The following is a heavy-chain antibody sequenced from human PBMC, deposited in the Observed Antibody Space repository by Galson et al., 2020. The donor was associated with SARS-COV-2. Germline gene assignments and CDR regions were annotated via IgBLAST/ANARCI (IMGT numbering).Heavy chain of an antibody. D-gene: IGHD3-9*01. CDR2: ISARGDAT. Sequence: GGSLRLSCAVSGFAFITYALRWVRQAPGRGLEWVSAISARGDATYYADSVKGRFTISRDNSKNTLYLHMNSLSAEDTAVYYCAKDYDVLTGPIWGQGNLVTVSS. CDR3: AKDYDVLTGPI. J-gene: IGHJ4*02. V-gene: IGHV3-23*01. CDR1: GFAFITYA.